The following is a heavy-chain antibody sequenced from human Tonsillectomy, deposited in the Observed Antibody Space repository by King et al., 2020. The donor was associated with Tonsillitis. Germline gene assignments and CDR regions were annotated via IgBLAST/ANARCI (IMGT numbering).Heavy chain of an antibody. Sequence: TLKESGPALVKPTQTLTLTCTFSCFSLSTDEMRVSLGRQPPGKALGWLARIYWDDENFYSTSLKTRLTISRDTSKNTVVLRMTNMDPGDTATYYCTRSQSGSSWFDPWGRGTLVTVSS. CDR2: IYWDDEN. CDR1: CFSLSTDEMR. D-gene: IGHD3-10*01. J-gene: IGHJ5*02. CDR3: TRSQSGSSWFDP. V-gene: IGHV2-70*04.